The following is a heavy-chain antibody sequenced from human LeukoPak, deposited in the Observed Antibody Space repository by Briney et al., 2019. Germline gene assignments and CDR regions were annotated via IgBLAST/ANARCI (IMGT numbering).Heavy chain of an antibody. CDR1: GFTFSNYE. Sequence: PGGSLRLSCAASGFTFSNYEMNWVRQAPGKGLEWVSYISTSGSTIYYADSVKGRFTISRDNAKNSLYLQMDSLRAGDTAVYYCARDGPAYYDSSGYSDYWGRGILVTVSS. V-gene: IGHV3-48*03. J-gene: IGHJ4*02. CDR2: ISTSGSTI. D-gene: IGHD3-22*01. CDR3: ARDGPAYYDSSGYSDY.